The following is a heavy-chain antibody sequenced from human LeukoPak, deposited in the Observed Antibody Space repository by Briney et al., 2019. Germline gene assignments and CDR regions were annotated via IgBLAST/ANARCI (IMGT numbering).Heavy chain of an antibody. CDR2: IYYSGST. Sequence: PSETLSLTCTVSGGSISSSSYYWGWIRQPPGKGLEWIGSIYYSGSTYYNPSLKSRVTISVDTSKNQFSLKLSSVTAADTAVYHCARQIVGAAGLRLFDYWGQGTLVTVSS. CDR3: ARQIVGAAGLRLFDY. V-gene: IGHV4-39*01. J-gene: IGHJ4*02. D-gene: IGHD5-12*01. CDR1: GGSISSSSYY.